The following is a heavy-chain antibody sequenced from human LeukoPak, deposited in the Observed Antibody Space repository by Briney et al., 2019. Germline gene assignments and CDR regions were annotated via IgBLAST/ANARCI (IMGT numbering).Heavy chain of an antibody. CDR1: GFTFSSYS. Sequence: GGSLRLSCAASGFTFSSYSMNWVRQAPGKGLEWVSYISSSSSTIYYADSVKGRFTISRDNAKNSLYLQMNSLRAEDTAVYYCARTYDFWSGHRYGYYFDYWGQGTLVTVSS. CDR2: ISSSSSTI. CDR3: ARTYDFWSGHRYGYYFDY. V-gene: IGHV3-48*04. D-gene: IGHD3-3*01. J-gene: IGHJ4*02.